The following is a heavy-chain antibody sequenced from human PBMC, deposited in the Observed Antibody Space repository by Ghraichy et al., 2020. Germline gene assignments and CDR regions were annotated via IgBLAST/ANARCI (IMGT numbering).Heavy chain of an antibody. J-gene: IGHJ4*02. D-gene: IGHD2-8*01. V-gene: IGHV3-23*01. CDR1: GFTLSNYA. Sequence: GESLNISCAGSGFTLSNYAMSWVRQAPGKGLQWVSTISGSGDSTYYADSVKGRFTISRDNSKNTLYLQLDSLRAEDTAIYYCAREVANLDYWGQGTLVTVSS. CDR3: AREVANLDY. CDR2: ISGSGDST.